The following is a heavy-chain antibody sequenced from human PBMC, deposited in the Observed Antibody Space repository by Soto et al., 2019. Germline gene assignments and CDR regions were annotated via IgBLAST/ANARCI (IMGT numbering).Heavy chain of an antibody. Sequence: LGESLKISCKGSGYSFATYWINWVRQMPGKGLEWMGRIDPSDSYTNYSPSFQGHVTISADKSISTAYLQWSSLKASDTAMYYCARAMVRGKNYYGVDVWGQGTTVTVSS. V-gene: IGHV5-10-1*01. CDR3: ARAMVRGKNYYGVDV. CDR1: GYSFATYW. J-gene: IGHJ6*02. CDR2: IDPSDSYT. D-gene: IGHD3-10*01.